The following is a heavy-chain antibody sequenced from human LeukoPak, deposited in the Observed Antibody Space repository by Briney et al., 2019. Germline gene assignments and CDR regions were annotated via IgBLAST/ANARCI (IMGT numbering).Heavy chain of an antibody. CDR1: GGSIGSYF. V-gene: IGHV4-59*01. CDR2: INDSGNT. D-gene: IGHD3-10*01. J-gene: IGHJ5*02. CDR3: ARLEAPLVRGVIMVNWFDP. Sequence: SETLSLTCTVSGGSIGSYFWSWIRQPPGKGLEWIGYINDSGNTDHKPSLKSRVTISLDTSKNQFSLNLRSVTAADTAVYYCARLEAPLVRGVIMVNWFDPWGQGILVTVSS.